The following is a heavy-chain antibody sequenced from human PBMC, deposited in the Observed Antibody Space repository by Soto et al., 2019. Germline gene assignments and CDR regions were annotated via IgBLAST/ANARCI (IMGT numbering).Heavy chain of an antibody. V-gene: IGHV4-39*01. CDR3: ARHPDCSSTSCYGGGVDY. CDR2: IYYSGST. D-gene: IGHD2-2*01. J-gene: IGHJ4*02. CDR1: GGSISSSSYY. Sequence: SETLSLTCTVSGGSISSSSYYWGWIRQPPGKGLEWIGSIYYSGSTYYNPSLKSRVTISVDTSKNQFSLKLSSVTAADTAVYYCARHPDCSSTSCYGGGVDYWGQGTLVTVSS.